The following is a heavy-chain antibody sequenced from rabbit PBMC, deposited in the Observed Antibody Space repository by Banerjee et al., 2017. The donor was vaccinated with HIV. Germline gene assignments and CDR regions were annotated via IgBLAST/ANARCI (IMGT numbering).Heavy chain of an antibody. V-gene: IGHV1S45*01. CDR2: IGAGSGNT. CDR3: ASAYSDVYFDL. Sequence: QEHLEESGGRLVQPGGSLTLSCKASGFTISNYWMNWVRQAPGKGLEWIGCIGAGSGNTYYASWAKGRFTISKTSSTTVTLQMTSLTAADTATYFCASAYSDVYFDLWGPGTLVTVS. CDR1: GFTISNYW. D-gene: IGHD6-1*01. J-gene: IGHJ4*01.